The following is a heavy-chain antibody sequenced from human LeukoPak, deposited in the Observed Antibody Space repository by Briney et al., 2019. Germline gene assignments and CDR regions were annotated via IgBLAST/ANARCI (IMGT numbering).Heavy chain of an antibody. CDR2: MNPNSGNT. D-gene: IGHD5-18*01. J-gene: IGHJ4*02. Sequence: ASVKVSCKASGYTFTSYDINWVRQATGQGLEWMGWMNPNSGNTGYAQKFQGRVTMTRNTSISTSYMELSSLRSEATAVYYCARNAQVTRYFDYWGQGTLVAVSS. CDR3: ARNAQVTRYFDY. CDR1: GYTFTSYD. V-gene: IGHV1-8*01.